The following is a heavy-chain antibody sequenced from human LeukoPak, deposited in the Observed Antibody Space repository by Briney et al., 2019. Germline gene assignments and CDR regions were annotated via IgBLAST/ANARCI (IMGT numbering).Heavy chain of an antibody. J-gene: IGHJ4*02. V-gene: IGHV3-48*03. CDR3: ARVGGLLWFGNFDY. CDR2: ISSSGSTI. Sequence: PGGSLRLSCAASGFTFSSYEMNWVRQAPGKGLGWVSYISSSGSTIYYADSVKGRFTISRDNAKNSLYLQMNSLRAEDTAVYYCARVGGLLWFGNFDYWGQGTLVTVSS. D-gene: IGHD3-10*01. CDR1: GFTFSSYE.